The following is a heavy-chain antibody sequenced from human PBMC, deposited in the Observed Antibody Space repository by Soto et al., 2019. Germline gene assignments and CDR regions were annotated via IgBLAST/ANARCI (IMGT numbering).Heavy chain of an antibody. Sequence: GGSLRLSCAASGFTFSSYAMSWVRQAPGKGLEWVSAISGSGGSTYYADSVKGRFTISRDNSKNTLYLQMKSLRAEDTAVYYCAKAGGFNIQDDYYYYGLDVWGQGTPVTVSS. CDR2: ISGSGGST. CDR1: GFTFSSYA. D-gene: IGHD3-10*01. J-gene: IGHJ6*02. V-gene: IGHV3-23*01. CDR3: AKAGGFNIQDDYYYYGLDV.